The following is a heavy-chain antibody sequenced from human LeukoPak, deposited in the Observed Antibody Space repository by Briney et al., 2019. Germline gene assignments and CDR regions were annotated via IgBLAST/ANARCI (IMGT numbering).Heavy chain of an antibody. CDR1: GFTFSSHG. D-gene: IGHD6-13*01. CDR3: AKDPWSSRSY. Sequence: GGSLRLSCAASGFTFSSHGMHWVRQAPGKGLEWVALISDDGSNKFYGDSVKGRFTISRDNSKNSVYLQMNSLRAEDTAVYYCAKDPWSSRSYWGQGTRVTVSS. V-gene: IGHV3-30*18. CDR2: ISDDGSNK. J-gene: IGHJ4*02.